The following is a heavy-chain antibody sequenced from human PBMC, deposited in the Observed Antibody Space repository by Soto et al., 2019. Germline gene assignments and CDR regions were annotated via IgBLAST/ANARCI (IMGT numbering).Heavy chain of an antibody. CDR3: ARTLKYCGGDCYYFDY. D-gene: IGHD2-21*02. CDR2: IFSNDEK. Sequence: SGPTLVNPIETLTLTCTVSGFSLSNARMGVSWIRQPPGKALEWLAHIFSNDEKSYSTSLKSRLTISKDTSKSQVVLTMTNMDPVDTATYYCARTLKYCGGDCYYFDYWGQGTLVTVSS. CDR1: GFSLSNARMG. V-gene: IGHV2-26*01. J-gene: IGHJ4*02.